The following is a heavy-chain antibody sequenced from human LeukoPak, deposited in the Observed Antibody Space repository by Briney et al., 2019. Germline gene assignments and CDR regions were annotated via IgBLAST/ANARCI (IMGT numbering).Heavy chain of an antibody. CDR1: GYTFTSYG. J-gene: IGHJ4*02. V-gene: IGHV1-18*01. D-gene: IGHD3-3*01. CDR2: ISAYNGNT. CDR3: ARSSYYYYRLDY. Sequence: ASVKVSCKASGYTFTSYGISWVRQAPGQGLEWMGWISAYNGNTNYAQKLQGRVTMTTDTSTSTAYMELRSLRSDDAAVYYCARSSYYYYRLDYWGEGTLVTVSS.